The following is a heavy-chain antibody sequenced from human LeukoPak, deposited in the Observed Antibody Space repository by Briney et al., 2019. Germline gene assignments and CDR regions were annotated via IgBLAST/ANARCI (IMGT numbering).Heavy chain of an antibody. D-gene: IGHD5-18*01. J-gene: IGHJ4*02. CDR2: INPSGGST. Sequence: ASVKVSCKASGYTFTSYYMHWVRQAPGQGLEWMGIINPSGGSTSYAQKFQGRVTMTRDTSISTAYMELSRLRSDDTAVYYCARGGYSYGYGVDYWGQGTLVTVSS. V-gene: IGHV1-46*01. CDR1: GYTFTSYY. CDR3: ARGGYSYGYGVDY.